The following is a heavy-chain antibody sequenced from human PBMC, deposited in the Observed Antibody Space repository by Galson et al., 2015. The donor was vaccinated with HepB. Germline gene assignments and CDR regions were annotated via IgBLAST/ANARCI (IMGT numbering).Heavy chain of an antibody. V-gene: IGHV4-38-2*02. CDR3: ARDRDDYVWGSYHDAFDI. D-gene: IGHD3-16*02. J-gene: IGHJ3*02. Sequence: SETLSLTCAVSGYSISSGYYWGWIRQPPGKGLEWIGSIYHSGSTYYNPSLKSRVTISVDTSKNQFSLKLSSVTAADTAVYYCARDRDDYVWGSYHDAFDIWGQGTMVTVSS. CDR2: IYHSGST. CDR1: GYSISSGYY.